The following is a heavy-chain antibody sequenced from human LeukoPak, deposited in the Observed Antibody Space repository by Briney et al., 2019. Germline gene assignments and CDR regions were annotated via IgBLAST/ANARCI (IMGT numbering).Heavy chain of an antibody. Sequence: GGSLRLSCAASGFTFSSYWMHWVRQAPGKGLVWVSGISWNSGSIGYADSVKGRFTVSRDNAKNSLYLQMNSLRAEDTALYYCAIPPYCSSTSCYTEWYWFDPWGQGTLVTVSS. CDR1: GFTFSSYW. D-gene: IGHD2-2*02. CDR3: AIPPYCSSTSCYTEWYWFDP. CDR2: ISWNSGSI. J-gene: IGHJ5*02. V-gene: IGHV3-9*01.